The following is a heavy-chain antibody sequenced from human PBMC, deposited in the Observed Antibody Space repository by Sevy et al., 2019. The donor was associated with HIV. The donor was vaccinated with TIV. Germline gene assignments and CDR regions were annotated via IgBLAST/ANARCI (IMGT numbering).Heavy chain of an antibody. CDR1: GFTFSSYA. D-gene: IGHD2-15*01. V-gene: IGHV3-23*01. J-gene: IGHJ6*02. CDR3: AKGFCSGESCPRDHYYYGLDV. Sequence: GGSLRLSCAASGFTFSSYAMTWVRQAPGKGLEWVSSIGGSGRYTYYADSVTGRLTISRDNSKNTLYRQMNSLRAEDTAKYYCAKGFCSGESCPRDHYYYGLDVWGQGTTVTVSS. CDR2: IGGSGRYT.